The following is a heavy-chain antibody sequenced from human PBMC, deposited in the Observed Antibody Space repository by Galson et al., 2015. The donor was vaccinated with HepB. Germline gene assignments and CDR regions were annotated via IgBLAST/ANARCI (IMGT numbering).Heavy chain of an antibody. CDR3: VRGAPFYTLLLY. CDR2: IYSDGTEI. V-gene: IGHV3-74*01. CDR1: GFTFSNDW. J-gene: IGHJ4*02. Sequence: SLRLSCATSGFTFSNDWMTWVRQVPGKGLEWVSRIYSDGTEINYADFVKGRFTISRDNGKNTLYLQMNNLRGADTAVYYCVRGAPFYTLLLYWGQGTLVTVSS. D-gene: IGHD2/OR15-2a*01.